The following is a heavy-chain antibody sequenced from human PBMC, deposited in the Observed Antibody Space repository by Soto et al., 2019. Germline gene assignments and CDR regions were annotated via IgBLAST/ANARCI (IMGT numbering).Heavy chain of an antibody. J-gene: IGHJ4*02. CDR2: INAGNGNT. V-gene: IGHV1-3*01. D-gene: IGHD3-22*01. Sequence: QVQLVQSGAEVKKPGASVKVSRKASGYTFTRYNMHWVRQAPGQRLEWMGWINAGNGNTKYSRKFQGRVTFTRDTSANTAYMELSSLTSEDTAVYYCARPKDYDDCLDYWGQGTLVTVSS. CDR3: ARPKDYDDCLDY. CDR1: GYTFTRYN.